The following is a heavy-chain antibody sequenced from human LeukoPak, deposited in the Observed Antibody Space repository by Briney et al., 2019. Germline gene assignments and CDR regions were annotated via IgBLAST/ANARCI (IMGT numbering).Heavy chain of an antibody. V-gene: IGHV3-30*18. CDR1: GFTFSSYG. D-gene: IGHD3-16*01. J-gene: IGHJ4*02. CDR2: ISYDGSNK. Sequence: PGRSLRLSCAASGFTFSSYGMHWVRQAPGKGLEWVAVISYDGSNKYYADSVKGRFTISRDNSKNTLYLQMNSLRAEDTAVYYCAKDSLRTGYDPFDFDYWGQGTLVTVSS. CDR3: AKDSLRTGYDPFDFDY.